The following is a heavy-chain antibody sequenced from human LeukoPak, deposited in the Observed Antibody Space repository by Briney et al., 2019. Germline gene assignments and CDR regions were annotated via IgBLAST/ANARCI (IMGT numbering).Heavy chain of an antibody. CDR3: AREVRSGRYFDWLTP. J-gene: IGHJ5*02. V-gene: IGHV4-34*01. D-gene: IGHD3-9*01. CDR1: GGSFRGYY. CDR2: INHSGST. Sequence: SETLSLTCAVYGGSFRGYYWSWIRQPPGKGLEWIGEINHSGSTNYKPSLKSRVTISLDTSKNQFSLKLSSVTAADTAVYYCAREVRSGRYFDWLTPWGQGTLVTVSS.